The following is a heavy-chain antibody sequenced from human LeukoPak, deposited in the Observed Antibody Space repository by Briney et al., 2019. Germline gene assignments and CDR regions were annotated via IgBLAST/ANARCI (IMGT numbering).Heavy chain of an antibody. J-gene: IGHJ4*02. Sequence: ASVNLSHKASGYTFTSYGISWVRQPPGQGLEWMGWISAYNNNTDYAQQLQVRVTMTTDTSTGTTYMELRSLRSDDTAVYDCARDRSSSSEIDHRVQGTLVTVSS. V-gene: IGHV1-18*01. D-gene: IGHD6-13*01. CDR2: ISAYNNNT. CDR3: ARDRSSSSEIDH. CDR1: GYTFTSYG.